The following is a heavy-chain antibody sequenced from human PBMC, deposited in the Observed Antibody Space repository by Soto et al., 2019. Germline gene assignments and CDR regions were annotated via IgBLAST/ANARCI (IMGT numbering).Heavy chain of an antibody. Sequence: GGSLILSCAASGFTFSSYGMHWVRQAPGKGLEWVAVISYDGSNKYYADSVKGRFTVSRDNSKNTLYLQMNSLRAEDTAVYYCAKDRNYYGSGSPVLDYWGQGTLVTVSS. CDR1: GFTFSSYG. CDR3: AKDRNYYGSGSPVLDY. V-gene: IGHV3-30*18. J-gene: IGHJ4*02. CDR2: ISYDGSNK. D-gene: IGHD3-10*01.